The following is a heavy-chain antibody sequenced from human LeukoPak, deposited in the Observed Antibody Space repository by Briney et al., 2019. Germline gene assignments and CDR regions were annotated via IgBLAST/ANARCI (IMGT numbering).Heavy chain of an antibody. J-gene: IGHJ3*02. CDR2: INHSGST. D-gene: IGHD3-3*01. CDR3: ARGFSRGGGEFRFLEWLLYRWARNDSNAFDI. V-gene: IGHV4-34*01. Sequence: SETLSLTCAVYGGSFSGYYWSWIRQPPGKGLEWIGEINHSGSTNYNPSLKSRVTISVDTSKNQFSLKLSSVTAADTAVYYCARGFSRGGGEFRFLEWLLYRWARNDSNAFDIWGQGTMVTVSS. CDR1: GGSFSGYY.